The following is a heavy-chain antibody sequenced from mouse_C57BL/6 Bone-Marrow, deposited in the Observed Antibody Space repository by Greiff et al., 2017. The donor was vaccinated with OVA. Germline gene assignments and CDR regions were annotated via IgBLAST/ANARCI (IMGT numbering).Heavy chain of an antibody. D-gene: IGHD3-2*02. CDR3: ARYSSGYFDY. V-gene: IGHV1-81*01. Sequence: VKLVESGAELARPGASVKLSCKASGYTFTSYGISWVKQRTGQGLEWIGEIYPRSGNTYYNEKFKGKATLTADKSSSTAYMELRSLTSEDSAVYFCARYSSGYFDYWGQGTTLTVSS. CDR2: IYPRSGNT. J-gene: IGHJ2*01. CDR1: GYTFTSYG.